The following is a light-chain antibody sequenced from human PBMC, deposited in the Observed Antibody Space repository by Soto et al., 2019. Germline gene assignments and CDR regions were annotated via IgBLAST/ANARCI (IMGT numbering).Light chain of an antibody. J-gene: IGLJ2*01. Sequence: QSVLTQPPSASGTPGQRVFISCSGSSSNIGGTNYAYWYQQLPGAAPKLLMHSNNLRPSGVPERISGSKSGTSASLAISGLRSGDEAVYYCASWDDRLGAVIFGGGTKVTAL. V-gene: IGLV1-47*02. CDR2: SNN. CDR3: ASWDDRLGAVI. CDR1: SSNIGGTNY.